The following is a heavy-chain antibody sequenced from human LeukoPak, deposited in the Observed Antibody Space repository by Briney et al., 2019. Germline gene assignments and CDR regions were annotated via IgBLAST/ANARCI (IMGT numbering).Heavy chain of an antibody. V-gene: IGHV4-34*01. CDR2: INHSGST. CDR3: ARGRATYYYGSGSYYRPTHAFDI. J-gene: IGHJ3*02. D-gene: IGHD3-10*01. Sequence: SETLSLTCAVYGGSFSGYYWSWIRQPPGKGLEWIGEINHSGSTNYNPSLTSRVTISVDTSTNQFSLKLSSVTAADTAVYYCARGRATYYYGSGSYYRPTHAFDIWGQGTMVTVSS. CDR1: GGSFSGYY.